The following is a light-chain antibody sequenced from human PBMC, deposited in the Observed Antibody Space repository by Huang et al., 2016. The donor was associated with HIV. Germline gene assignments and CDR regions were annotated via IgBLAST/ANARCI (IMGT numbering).Light chain of an antibody. Sequence: EIVMTQSPATLSVSPGQRAPLSCRASQSVSSNLHWYQQKPGHAPSLLIYGASTRATGIPARFSGSGSGTEFTLTINSLQSEDFAVYYCQQYNNWPLTFGGGTKVEIK. J-gene: IGKJ4*01. CDR1: QSVSSN. CDR2: GAS. CDR3: QQYNNWPLT. V-gene: IGKV3-15*01.